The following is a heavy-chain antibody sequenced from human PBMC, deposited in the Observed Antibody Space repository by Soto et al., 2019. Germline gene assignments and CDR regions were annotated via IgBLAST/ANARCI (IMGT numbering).Heavy chain of an antibody. Sequence: QVQLQESGPGLVKPSQTLSLTCTVSGGSISSGGYYWSWIRQHPGKGLEWIGYIYYSGSTYYNPSLKSRVTISVDTSKNQFSLKLSSVTAADTAVYYCARSGGGSGSLRGNWFDPWGQGTLVTVSS. D-gene: IGHD3-10*01. CDR1: GGSISSGGYY. J-gene: IGHJ5*02. CDR2: IYYSGST. CDR3: ARSGGGSGSLRGNWFDP. V-gene: IGHV4-31*03.